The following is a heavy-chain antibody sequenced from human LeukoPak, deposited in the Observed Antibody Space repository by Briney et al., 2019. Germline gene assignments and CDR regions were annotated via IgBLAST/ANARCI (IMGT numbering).Heavy chain of an antibody. D-gene: IGHD5-12*01. J-gene: IGHJ5*02. V-gene: IGHV3-23*01. CDR1: GFTLSSYA. CDR3: AKATNTWERPPFGP. CDR2: TSGSGGST. Sequence: PGGSLRLSCAASGFTLSSYAMNWVRQAPGKGLEWVSATSGSGGSTYYADSVKGRFTISRDNSKNTLYLQMNSLRAEDTAVYYCAKATNTWERPPFGPWGQGTLVTVSS.